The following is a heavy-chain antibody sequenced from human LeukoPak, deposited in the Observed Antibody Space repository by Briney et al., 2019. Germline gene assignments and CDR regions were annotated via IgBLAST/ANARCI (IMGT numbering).Heavy chain of an antibody. CDR3: ARGRLDFLRLFDH. J-gene: IGHJ4*02. V-gene: IGHV1-69*06. CDR2: IIPIFNRT. CDR1: GGSFSTYA. D-gene: IGHD3-3*01. Sequence: GASVKVSCKASGGSFSTYATSWVRQAPGQGLEWMGGIIPIFNRTSYAQDFQDRLVITADTSTATAYMELNSLTSEDTAVYYCARGRLDFLRLFDHWGQGTPVTVSS.